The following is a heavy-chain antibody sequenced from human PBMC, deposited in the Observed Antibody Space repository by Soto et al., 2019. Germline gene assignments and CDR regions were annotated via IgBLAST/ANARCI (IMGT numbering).Heavy chain of an antibody. J-gene: IGHJ4*02. CDR3: ARDDDYPDNGLDY. CDR2: IGSDGARD. CDR1: GFTFGRHG. D-gene: IGHD4-17*01. V-gene: IGHV3-33*01. Sequence: QVQLVESGGGVVQPGGSLRLSCAASGFTFGRHGMQWVRQAPGKGLEWVAVIGSDGARDSYADSMKGRFSISRDNGQNTLYLQIHSLGVEDTAVYYCARDDDYPDNGLDYWGQGTLVSVSS.